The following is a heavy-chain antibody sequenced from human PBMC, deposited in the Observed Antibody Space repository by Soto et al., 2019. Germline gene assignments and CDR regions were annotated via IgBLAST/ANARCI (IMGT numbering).Heavy chain of an antibody. D-gene: IGHD2-15*01. CDR1: GFTFNTYS. V-gene: IGHV3-30-3*01. Sequence: QVQLVESGGGVVQPGGSLTLSCAASGFTFNTYSVHWVRQAPDKGLEWVSVISYDGNNKHYAVSVAGRFTISRDNSNNTPYPQMHSLRGAHPAVYSCARDQKARFCNGASCYFYSGMDVWGQGTTVTVSS. J-gene: IGHJ6*02. CDR3: ARDQKARFCNGASCYFYSGMDV. CDR2: ISYDGNNK.